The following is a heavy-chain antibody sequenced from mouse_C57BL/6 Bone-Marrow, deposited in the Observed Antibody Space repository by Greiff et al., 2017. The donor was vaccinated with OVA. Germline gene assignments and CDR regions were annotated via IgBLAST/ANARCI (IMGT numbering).Heavy chain of an antibody. CDR1: GYTFTSYW. Sequence: QVQLKQPGAELVRPGTSVKLSCKASGYTFTSYWMHWVKQRPGQGLEWIGVIDPSDSYTNYNQKFKGKATLTVDTSSSTAYMQLSSLTSEDSAVYYCAREKLGDQAWFAYWGQGTLVTVSA. J-gene: IGHJ3*01. CDR3: AREKLGDQAWFAY. D-gene: IGHD1-3*01. CDR2: IDPSDSYT. V-gene: IGHV1-59*01.